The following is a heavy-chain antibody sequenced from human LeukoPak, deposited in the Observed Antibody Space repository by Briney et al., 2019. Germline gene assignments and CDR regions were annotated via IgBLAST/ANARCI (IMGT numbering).Heavy chain of an antibody. CDR2: ISAYNGNT. V-gene: IGHV1-18*01. J-gene: IGHJ6*02. CDR1: GYTFTSYG. D-gene: IGHD3-9*01. Sequence: ASVKVSCKASGYTFTSYGISWVRQAPGQGLEWMGWISAYNGNTNYAQKLQGRVTMTTDTSTSTAYVELRSLRSDDTAVYYCARAISTDILTGPPPYYYYYYGMDVWGQGTTVTVSS. CDR3: ARAISTDILTGPPPYYYYYYGMDV.